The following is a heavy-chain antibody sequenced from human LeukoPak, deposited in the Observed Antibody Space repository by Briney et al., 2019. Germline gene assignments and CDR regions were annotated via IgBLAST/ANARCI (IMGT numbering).Heavy chain of an antibody. D-gene: IGHD3-16*01. V-gene: IGHV1-18*01. CDR2: ISVYNGNT. CDR3: ARRGGYYFDY. Sequence: GASVKVSCKASDYTFSSYGISWVRQAPGQGLEWMGWISVYNGNTNYAQNLQGRVTMTTDTSTSTAYMELRGLRSDDTAVYYCARRGGYYFDYWGQGTLVTVSS. J-gene: IGHJ4*02. CDR1: DYTFSSYG.